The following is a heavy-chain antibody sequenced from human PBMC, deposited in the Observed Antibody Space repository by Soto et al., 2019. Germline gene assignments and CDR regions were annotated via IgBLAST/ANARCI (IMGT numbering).Heavy chain of an antibody. CDR2: INSYNGHT. CDR1: GYTFNSHG. Sequence: ASVKVSCKAFGYTFNSHGISWVRQAPGQGLERMGWINSYNGHTKYAQKLQGRVTMTTDTSASTAYLELRSLRSDDTAVYYCARWRSHYDSSEELDYWGQGTLVTVSS. V-gene: IGHV1-18*04. J-gene: IGHJ4*02. D-gene: IGHD3-22*01. CDR3: ARWRSHYDSSEELDY.